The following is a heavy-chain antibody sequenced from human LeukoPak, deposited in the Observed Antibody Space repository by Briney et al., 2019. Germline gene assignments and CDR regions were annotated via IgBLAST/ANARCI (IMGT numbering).Heavy chain of an antibody. CDR1: AGSISSYY. CDR2: IYYSGST. D-gene: IGHD6-6*01. CDR3: ARGGPTSIAALPFDY. J-gene: IGHJ4*02. Sequence: SETLSLTCTVSAGSISSYYWSWIRQPPGKGLEWIGYIYYSGSTNYNPSLKSRVTISVDTSKNQFSLKLSSVTAADTAVYYCARGGPTSIAALPFDYWGQGTLVTVSS. V-gene: IGHV4-59*01.